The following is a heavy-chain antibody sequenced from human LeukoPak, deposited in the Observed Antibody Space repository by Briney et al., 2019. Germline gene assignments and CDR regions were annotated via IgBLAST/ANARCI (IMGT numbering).Heavy chain of an antibody. Sequence: PGGSLRLSCAASGFTFSDYYMSWIRQAPGKGLEWVSYISSSGSTIYYADSEKGRFPISRDNAKNSLYLQMNSLRAEDTAVYYCARGRSYYYDSSGDWGQGTLVTVSS. J-gene: IGHJ4*02. V-gene: IGHV3-11*01. CDR3: ARGRSYYYDSSGD. CDR2: ISSSGSTI. D-gene: IGHD3-22*01. CDR1: GFTFSDYY.